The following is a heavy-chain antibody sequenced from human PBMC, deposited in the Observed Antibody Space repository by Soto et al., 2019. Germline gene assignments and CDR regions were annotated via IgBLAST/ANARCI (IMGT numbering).Heavy chain of an antibody. CDR1: GYTFTSYY. CDR2: INPSGGST. Sequence: QVQLVQSGAEVKKPGASVKVSCKASGYTFTSYYMHWVRQAPGQGLEWMGIINPSGGSTSYAQKFPGRVTMTRDTYKSTVYMELSSLRSEDTAVYYCARKGVRVVVTATPSSYYGMDVWGQGTTVTVSS. CDR3: ARKGVRVVVTATPSSYYGMDV. D-gene: IGHD2-21*02. J-gene: IGHJ6*02. V-gene: IGHV1-46*01.